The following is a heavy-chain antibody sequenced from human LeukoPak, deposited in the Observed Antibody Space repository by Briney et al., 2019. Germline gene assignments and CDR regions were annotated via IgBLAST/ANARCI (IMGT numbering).Heavy chain of an antibody. Sequence: GGSLRLSCAACGFTFSSYGMHWVRQAPGKGLEWVAVISYDGSNKYYADSVKGRFTISRDNSKNTLYLQMNSLRAEDTAVYYCAKGDDSSGYYYSIISYFDYWGQGTLVTVSS. CDR2: ISYDGSNK. V-gene: IGHV3-30*18. CDR1: GFTFSSYG. J-gene: IGHJ4*02. D-gene: IGHD3-22*01. CDR3: AKGDDSSGYYYSIISYFDY.